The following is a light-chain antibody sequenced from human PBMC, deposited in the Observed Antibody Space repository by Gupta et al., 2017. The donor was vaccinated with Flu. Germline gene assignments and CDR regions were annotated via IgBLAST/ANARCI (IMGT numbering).Light chain of an antibody. CDR1: QGSNNY. V-gene: IGKV1-6*01. CDR2: GAS. CDR3: QQDYNYPRT. Sequence: SVSASVGARVTSTCLLSQGSNNYLGWYQQKPGQAPKLLISGASTLQSGVPSRFSGSGSGTDFTLTISSLQPEDFATYYCQQDYNYPRTFGQGTKVEIK. J-gene: IGKJ1*01.